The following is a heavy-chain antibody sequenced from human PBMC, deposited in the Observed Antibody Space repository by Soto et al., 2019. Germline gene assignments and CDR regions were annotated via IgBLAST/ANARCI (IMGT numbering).Heavy chain of an antibody. CDR1: GFTFSHYG. CDR2: ISNDGNNK. Sequence: GGSLRLSCAASGFTFSHYGMHWVRQAPGKELEWVAVISNDGNNKYYADSVKGRFTISRDNSKNTLDLQLNSLRAKDTAVYLRVKDRVSEHTKGWSQGHRGPGALVTVSS. CDR3: VKDRVSEHTKGWSQGH. J-gene: IGHJ4*02. D-gene: IGHD6-19*01. V-gene: IGHV3-30*18.